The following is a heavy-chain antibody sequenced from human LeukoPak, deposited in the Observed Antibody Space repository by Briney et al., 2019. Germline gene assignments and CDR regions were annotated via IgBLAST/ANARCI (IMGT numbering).Heavy chain of an antibody. CDR1: GGSMGGYY. J-gene: IGHJ4*02. V-gene: IGHV4-4*07. CDR3: ARDSDPFGSSTTCYLRY. D-gene: IGHD2-2*01. CDR2: IYTSGST. Sequence: SETLSLTCTVSGGSMGGYYWSWIRQPAGKGLEWIGRIYTSGSTNYNPSLKSRVTMSVDTSKNQFSLKLSSVTAADTAVYSCARDSDPFGSSTTCYLRYWGQGTLVTVSS.